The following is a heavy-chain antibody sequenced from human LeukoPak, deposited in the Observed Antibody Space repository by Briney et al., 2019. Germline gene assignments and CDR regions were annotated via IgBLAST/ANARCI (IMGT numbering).Heavy chain of an antibody. D-gene: IGHD6-13*01. Sequence: PSETLSLTCTVSGGSISSSNYYWGWIRQPPGKGLEWIGSIYYSGSTYYNPPLKSRVTISVDTSKNQFSLKLSSVTAADTAVYYCARLIAAAGTFANNWFDPWGQGTLVTVSS. CDR2: IYYSGST. CDR1: GGSISSSNYY. V-gene: IGHV4-39*07. CDR3: ARLIAAAGTFANNWFDP. J-gene: IGHJ5*02.